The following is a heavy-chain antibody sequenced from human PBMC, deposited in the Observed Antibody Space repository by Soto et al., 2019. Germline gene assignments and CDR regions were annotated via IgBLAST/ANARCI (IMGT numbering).Heavy chain of an antibody. Sequence: QVQLQESGPGLVKPSQTLSLTCTVSGGSISSGGYFWSWIRQHPGKGLEWIGFIYYSGSTYYNPSLKSRFTISVDTSKNQSPLKLTSVTPADTAVYSGAGEGAPPPSSYGMAAGGQGTTVPVPS. CDR3: AGEGAPPPSSYGMAA. CDR2: IYYSGST. CDR1: GGSISSGGYF. J-gene: IGHJ6*02. V-gene: IGHV4-31*03.